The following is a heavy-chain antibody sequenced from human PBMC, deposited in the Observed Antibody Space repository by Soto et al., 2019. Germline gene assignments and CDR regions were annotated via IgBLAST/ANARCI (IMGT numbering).Heavy chain of an antibody. CDR3: ARGPLVATRRNWFDP. Sequence: QVQLQQWGAGLLKPSETLSLTCAVYGGSFSGYYWSWIRQPPGKGLEWIGEINHSGSTNYNPSLKSRVTISVDTSKNQFSLKLSSVTAADTAVYYCARGPLVATRRNWFDPWGQGTLVTVSS. J-gene: IGHJ5*02. CDR2: INHSGST. CDR1: GGSFSGYY. V-gene: IGHV4-34*01. D-gene: IGHD5-12*01.